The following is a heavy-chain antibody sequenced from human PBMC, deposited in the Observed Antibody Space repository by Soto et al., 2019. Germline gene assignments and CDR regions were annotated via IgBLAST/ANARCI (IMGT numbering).Heavy chain of an antibody. Sequence: SVKVPCKASGGTFSSYSISWVRQAPGQGLEWMGGIIPIFGTANYAQKFQGRVTITADESTSTAYMELSSLRSEDTAVHYCARVPRAGPFDIWGQGTMVTVSS. CDR3: ARVPRAGPFDI. J-gene: IGHJ3*02. CDR1: GGTFSSYS. V-gene: IGHV1-69*13. CDR2: IIPIFGTA.